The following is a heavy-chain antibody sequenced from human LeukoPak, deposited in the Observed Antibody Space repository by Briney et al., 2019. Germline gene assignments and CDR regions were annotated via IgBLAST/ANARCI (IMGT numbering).Heavy chain of an antibody. CDR3: ANEIRPNDY. Sequence: GGSLRLSCAASEFDFSSHAMTWVRQAPGKGLEWVSAISISGSKTYYADSVKGRFTISRDNSKNTLYLQMNSLGAEDTAVYYCANEIRPNDYWGQGTQVTVSS. D-gene: IGHD4-17*01. V-gene: IGHV3-23*01. CDR1: EFDFSSHA. J-gene: IGHJ4*02. CDR2: ISISGSKT.